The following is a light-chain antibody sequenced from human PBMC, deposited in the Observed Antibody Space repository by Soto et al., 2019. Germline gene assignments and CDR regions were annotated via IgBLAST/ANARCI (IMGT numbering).Light chain of an antibody. J-gene: IGKJ5*01. CDR2: GAS. CDR3: QQYSSSPIT. V-gene: IGKV3-20*01. CDR1: QSVSSNY. Sequence: ETALTQSPGTLSLSPGDRATLSCRASQSVSSNYLAWYQQKPGQTPRLLISGASSRATDIPDRFSGSGSGTDFTLPISRLEPEDFAVYYCQQYSSSPITFGQGTRLEIK.